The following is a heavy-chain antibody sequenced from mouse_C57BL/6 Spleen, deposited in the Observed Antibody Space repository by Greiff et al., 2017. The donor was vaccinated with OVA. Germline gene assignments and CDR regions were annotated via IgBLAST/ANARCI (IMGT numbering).Heavy chain of an antibody. CDR2: IDPSDSYT. D-gene: IGHD1-1*01. CDR3: ARLEYYYGSIDY. V-gene: IGHV1-69*01. Sequence: QVQLQQPGAELVMPGASVKLSCKASGYTFTSYWMHWVKQRPGQGLEWIGEIDPSDSYTNYNQKFKGKSTLTVDKSSSTAYMQLSSLTSEDSAVYYCARLEYYYGSIDYWGQGTTLTVSS. J-gene: IGHJ2*01. CDR1: GYTFTSYW.